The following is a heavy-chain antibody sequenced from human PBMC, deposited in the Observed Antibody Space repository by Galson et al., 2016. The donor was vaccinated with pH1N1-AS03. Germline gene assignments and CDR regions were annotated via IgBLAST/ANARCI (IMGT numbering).Heavy chain of an antibody. J-gene: IGHJ4*02. D-gene: IGHD3-16*01. CDR2: LNPDGRTT. V-gene: IGHV3-74*01. Sequence: SLRLSCAASGFTFSTYWMSWVRQAPGQGLVWVARLNPDGRTTTHADSVKGRFTISRDNAKNTVYLQMNNLRAEDTAVYYCVSVWGDYDYWGQGRPVTVSS. CDR1: GFTFSTYW. CDR3: VSVWGDYDY.